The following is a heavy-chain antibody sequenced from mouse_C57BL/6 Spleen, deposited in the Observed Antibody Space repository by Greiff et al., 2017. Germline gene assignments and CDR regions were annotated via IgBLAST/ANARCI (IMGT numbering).Heavy chain of an antibody. V-gene: IGHV1-82*01. CDR3: AREGLLRYGYFDY. Sequence: VQLQQSGPELVKPGASVKISCKASGYAFSSSWMNWVKQRPGKGLEWIGRIYPGDGDTNYNGKFKGKDTLTADKSSSTAYMQLSSLTSEDSAVYFCAREGLLRYGYFDYWGQGTTLTVSS. D-gene: IGHD1-1*01. CDR1: GYAFSSSW. CDR2: IYPGDGDT. J-gene: IGHJ2*01.